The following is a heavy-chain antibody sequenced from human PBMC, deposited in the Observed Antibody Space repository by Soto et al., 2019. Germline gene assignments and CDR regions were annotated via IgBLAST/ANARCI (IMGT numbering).Heavy chain of an antibody. Sequence: QVQLQESGPGLVKPSQTLSLTCTVSGGSISSGDYYWSWIRQPPGKGLEWIGYIYYSGSTEYNPSLERRDTISVDTSKHQFSLKLSSVAAADTAVYYCARFSMIVVFWYFDLWGRGSLVTVSS. J-gene: IGHJ2*01. CDR2: IYYSGST. D-gene: IGHD3-22*01. CDR1: GGSISSGDYY. CDR3: ARFSMIVVFWYFDL. V-gene: IGHV4-30-4*01.